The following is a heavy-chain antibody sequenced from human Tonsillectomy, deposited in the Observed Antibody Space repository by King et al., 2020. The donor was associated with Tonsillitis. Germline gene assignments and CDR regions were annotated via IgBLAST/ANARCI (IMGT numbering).Heavy chain of an antibody. J-gene: IGHJ4*02. V-gene: IGHV3-30*01. CDR3: ARDYQQWLLRGLGF. CDR1: GFTLSTYV. CDR2: ISYDGNHR. Sequence: VQLVESGGGVVQPGRSLRLSCAASGFTLSTYVMHWVRQAPGKGLEWVAFISYDGNHRNYADSVKGRFTISRDSSNNTLSLQMNSLRPEDTAVYYCARDYQQWLLRGLGFWGQGSLVTVSS. D-gene: IGHD6-19*01.